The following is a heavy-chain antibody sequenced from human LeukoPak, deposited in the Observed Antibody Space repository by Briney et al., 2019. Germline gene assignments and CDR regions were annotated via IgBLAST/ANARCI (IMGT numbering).Heavy chain of an antibody. J-gene: IGHJ4*02. CDR3: AKGPKYGGVLPFSF. CDR2: ISGSGGST. Sequence: GGSLRLSCAASGFTFNSYAMSWVRQAPGKGLEWVSHISGSGGSTHYADSMKGRFTISRDNSKNTLYLQMNSLRAEDTAVYYCAKGPKYGGVLPFSFWGQGTLVTVSS. D-gene: IGHD4/OR15-4a*01. CDR1: GFTFNSYA. V-gene: IGHV3-23*01.